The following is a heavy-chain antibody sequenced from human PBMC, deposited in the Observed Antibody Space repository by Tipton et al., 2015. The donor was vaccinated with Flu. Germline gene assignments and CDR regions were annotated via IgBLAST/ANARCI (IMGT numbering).Heavy chain of an antibody. Sequence: TLSLTCTASGGSISSSSYYWGWIRQPPGKGLEWIGSIYYSGSTYYNPSLKSRVTISVDTSKNQFSLKLSSVTAADTAVYYCASDPYDYIWGSYRSNGWGQGTLVTVSS. CDR2: IYYSGST. J-gene: IGHJ4*02. D-gene: IGHD3-16*02. V-gene: IGHV4-39*07. CDR3: ASDPYDYIWGSYRSNG. CDR1: GGSISSSSYY.